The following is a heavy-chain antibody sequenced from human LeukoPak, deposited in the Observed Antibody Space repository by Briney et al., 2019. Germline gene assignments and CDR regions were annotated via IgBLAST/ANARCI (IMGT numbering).Heavy chain of an antibody. CDR2: ISAYNGNT. CDR1: GYTFTSYG. CDR3: AREGYYYGSGSYFFDYYYYMDV. D-gene: IGHD3-10*01. V-gene: IGHV1-18*01. J-gene: IGHJ6*03. Sequence: ASVKVSCKASGYTFTSYGISWVRQAPGQGLEWMGWISAYNGNTNYAQKLQGRVTMTTDTSTSTAYMELRSLRSDDTAVYYCAREGYYYGSGSYFFDYYYYMDVWGKGTTVTVSS.